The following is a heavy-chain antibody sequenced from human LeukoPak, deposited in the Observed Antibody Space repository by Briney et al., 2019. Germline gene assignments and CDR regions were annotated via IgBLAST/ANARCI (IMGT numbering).Heavy chain of an antibody. CDR1: GGSISSSSNY. CDR2: MYYSGST. V-gene: IGHV4-39*01. CDR3: ATSDGTSTYYYYIHV. J-gene: IGHJ6*03. Sequence: KPSETLSLTCTVSGGSISSSSNYWGWIRQPPGQALEWIGSMYYSGSTYYNPSLRSRVTISLDTSKNQFSLKLNSVTAADTAVYFCATSDGTSTYYYYIHVWGKGTTVTVSS. D-gene: IGHD6-13*01.